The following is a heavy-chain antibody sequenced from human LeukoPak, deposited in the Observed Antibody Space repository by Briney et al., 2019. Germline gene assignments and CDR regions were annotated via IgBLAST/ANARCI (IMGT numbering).Heavy chain of an antibody. D-gene: IGHD5-24*01. V-gene: IGHV4-4*07. J-gene: IGHJ4*02. CDR3: ARERRDGYKVYFDY. CDR1: GGSISSYY. CDR2: IYTSGST. Sequence: SETLSLTCTVSGGSISSYYWSWIRQPAGKGLEWIGRIYTSGSTNYNPSLKSRVTMSVDTSKNQFSLRLSSVTAADTAVYYCARERRDGYKVYFDYWGQGTLATVSS.